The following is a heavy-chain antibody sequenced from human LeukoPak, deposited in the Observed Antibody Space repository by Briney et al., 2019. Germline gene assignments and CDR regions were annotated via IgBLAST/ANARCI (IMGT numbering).Heavy chain of an antibody. CDR1: GFTFSNAW. CDR2: ISSSGSTI. Sequence: QPGRSLRLSCAASGFTFSNAWMNWVRQAPGKGLEWVSYISSSGSTIYYADSVKGRFTISRDNAKNSLYLQMDSLRAEDTAVYYCARSLGDYGMDVWGQGTTVTVSS. D-gene: IGHD7-27*01. V-gene: IGHV3-48*04. CDR3: ARSLGDYGMDV. J-gene: IGHJ6*02.